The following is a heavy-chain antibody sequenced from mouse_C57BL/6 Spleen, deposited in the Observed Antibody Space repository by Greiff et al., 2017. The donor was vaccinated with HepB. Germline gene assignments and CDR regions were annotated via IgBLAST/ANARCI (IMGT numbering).Heavy chain of an antibody. D-gene: IGHD1-1*01. CDR1: GYTFTSYW. V-gene: IGHV1-64*01. CDR3: ARWYYGSSYVGYFDV. Sequence: QVQLQQPGAELVKPGASVKLSCKASGYTFTSYWMHWVKQRPGQGLEWIGMIHPNSGSTNYNEKFKSKATLTVDKSSSTAYMQLSSLTSEDSAVYYGARWYYGSSYVGYFDVWGTGTTVTVSS. CDR2: IHPNSGST. J-gene: IGHJ1*03.